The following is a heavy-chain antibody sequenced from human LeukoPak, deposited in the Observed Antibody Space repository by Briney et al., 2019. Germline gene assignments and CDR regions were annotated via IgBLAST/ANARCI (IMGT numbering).Heavy chain of an antibody. CDR1: GASISSSSYY. J-gene: IGHJ4*02. CDR2: IYYSGAT. D-gene: IGHD5-12*01. V-gene: IGHV4-39*01. Sequence: PSETLSLTCSVSGASISSSSYYWGWIRQPPGKGLQWIGSIYYSGATYYNPSLKSRVTIFVDTSKNQFSLKLSSVTAADTAVYYCARFPILYSGYDYFDYWGQGTLVTVSS. CDR3: ARFPILYSGYDYFDY.